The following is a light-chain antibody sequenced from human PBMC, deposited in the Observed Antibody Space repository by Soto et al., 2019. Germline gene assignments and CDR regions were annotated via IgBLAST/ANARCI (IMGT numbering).Light chain of an antibody. CDR3: QQYNNWPPT. Sequence: EIVMTQSPATLSVSPGERATLSCRASQSVSSNLVWYQQKRGQALRLLIYGASTRATGIPARFSGSGSGTEFTLTISSLQSEDFAVYYCQQYNNWPPTFGQGTKLEIK. J-gene: IGKJ2*01. CDR2: GAS. CDR1: QSVSSN. V-gene: IGKV3-15*01.